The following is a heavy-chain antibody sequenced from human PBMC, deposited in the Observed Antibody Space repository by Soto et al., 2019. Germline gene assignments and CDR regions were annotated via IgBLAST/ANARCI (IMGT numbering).Heavy chain of an antibody. Sequence: ASVKVSCKVSGYPLTELSMHWVRQAPGKGLEWMGGFDPEDGETIYAQKFQGRVTMTEDTSTDTAYMELSSLRSEDTAVYYCATDPGTTRSSRYCSGGSCYSDAFDIWGQGTMVTVSS. CDR1: GYPLTELS. V-gene: IGHV1-24*01. D-gene: IGHD2-15*01. CDR2: FDPEDGET. CDR3: ATDPGTTRSSRYCSGGSCYSDAFDI. J-gene: IGHJ3*02.